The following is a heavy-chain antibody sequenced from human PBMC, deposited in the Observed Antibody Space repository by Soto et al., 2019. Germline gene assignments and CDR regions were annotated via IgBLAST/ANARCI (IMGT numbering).Heavy chain of an antibody. CDR1: GGSFPSDT. CDR3: TVPSSCYYHDAFDI. CDR2: IVPVFGTP. V-gene: IGHV1-69*01. D-gene: IGHD3-22*01. Sequence: QVQLMQSGAEVKKPGSSVKVSCKASGGSFPSDTISWVRQAPGQGLEWLGGIVPVFGTPNHAQKLQGRVTISADGSTNTAYMELTSLRPEDTAVYYCTVPSSCYYHDAFDIWGKGTVVTVSS. J-gene: IGHJ3*02.